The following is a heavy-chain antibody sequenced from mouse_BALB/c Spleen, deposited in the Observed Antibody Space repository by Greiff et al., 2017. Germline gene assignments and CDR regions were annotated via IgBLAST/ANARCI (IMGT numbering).Heavy chain of an antibody. Sequence: QVHVKQPGAELVRPGASVKLSCKASGYTFTSYWINWVKQRPGQGLEWIGNIYPSDSYTNYNQKFKDKATLTVDKSSSTAYMQLSSPTSEDSAVYYCTLYYYGSSYVFAYWGQGTLVTVSA. J-gene: IGHJ3*01. D-gene: IGHD1-1*01. V-gene: IGHV1-69*02. CDR1: GYTFTSYW. CDR2: IYPSDSYT. CDR3: TLYYYGSSYVFAY.